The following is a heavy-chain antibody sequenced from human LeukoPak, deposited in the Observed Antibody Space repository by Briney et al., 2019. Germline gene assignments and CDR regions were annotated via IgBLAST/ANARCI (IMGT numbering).Heavy chain of an antibody. CDR2: INPNSGGT. J-gene: IGHJ4*02. V-gene: IGHV1-2*02. CDR1: GYTFTGYY. Sequence: ASVKVSCKASGYTFTGYYMHWVRQAPGQGLEWMGWINPNSGGTNYAQKFQGRVTMTRDTSISTAYMELSRLRSDDTAVYYCARGGGPYGSGSYLHPLDYWGQGTLVTVSS. CDR3: ARGGGPYGSGSYLHPLDY. D-gene: IGHD3-10*01.